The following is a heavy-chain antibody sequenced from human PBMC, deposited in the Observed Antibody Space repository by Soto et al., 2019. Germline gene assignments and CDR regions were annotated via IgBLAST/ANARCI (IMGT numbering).Heavy chain of an antibody. V-gene: IGHV1-18*01. Sequence: QAQLVQSGAELKEPGDSVKVSCKASGYSFTTSGITWVRQAPGQGLEWMGWISTYNGNTNYAQKLQDRVTLTTDTSTSTAYMELRSLRSDDTAVYYFARRLYGDYDYWGQGPLVTVAS. CDR3: ARRLYGDYDY. CDR1: GYSFTTSG. J-gene: IGHJ4*02. CDR2: ISTYNGNT. D-gene: IGHD4-17*01.